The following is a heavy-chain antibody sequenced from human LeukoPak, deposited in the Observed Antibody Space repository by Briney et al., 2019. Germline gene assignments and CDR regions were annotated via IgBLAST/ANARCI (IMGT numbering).Heavy chain of an antibody. V-gene: IGHV3-15*01. CDR2: IKSKTDGGTT. CDR1: GFTFSNAW. Sequence: GGSLRLPCAASGFTFSNAWMSWLRPAPRRGLEWVGRIKSKTDGGTTDYAAPVKGRFTISRDDSKNTLYLQMNSLKTEDTAVYYCTTVLHCSGGSCYDYWGQGTLVTVSS. CDR3: TTVLHCSGGSCYDY. J-gene: IGHJ4*02. D-gene: IGHD2-15*01.